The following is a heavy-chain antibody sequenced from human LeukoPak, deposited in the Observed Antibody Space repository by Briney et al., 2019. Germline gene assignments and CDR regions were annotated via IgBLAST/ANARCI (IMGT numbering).Heavy chain of an antibody. V-gene: IGHV3-74*01. CDR1: GFTFSSYW. Sequence: PGGSLRLSCAASGFTFSSYWMHWVRQAPGKGLVWVSRLNGDGSSTTYADSVKGRFAISRDNTKNTLYLQMNSLRAEDTAVYYCARGGMGANSQEYFYYGMDVWGQGTTVTVSS. CDR2: LNGDGSST. J-gene: IGHJ6*02. D-gene: IGHD2-8*01. CDR3: ARGGMGANSQEYFYYGMDV.